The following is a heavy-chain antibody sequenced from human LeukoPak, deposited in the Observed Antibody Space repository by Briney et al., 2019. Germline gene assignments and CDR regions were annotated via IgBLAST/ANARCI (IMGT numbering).Heavy chain of an antibody. Sequence: GASVKVSCKVSGYTLTELSMHWVRQAPGKGLEWMGGFDPEDGETIYAQKFQGRVTMTEDTSTDTAYMELSSLRSEDTAVYYCAKGSILATIRLLDYWGQGTLVTVSS. D-gene: IGHD5-12*01. J-gene: IGHJ4*02. CDR2: FDPEDGET. CDR3: AKGSILATIRLLDY. CDR1: GYTLTELS. V-gene: IGHV1-24*01.